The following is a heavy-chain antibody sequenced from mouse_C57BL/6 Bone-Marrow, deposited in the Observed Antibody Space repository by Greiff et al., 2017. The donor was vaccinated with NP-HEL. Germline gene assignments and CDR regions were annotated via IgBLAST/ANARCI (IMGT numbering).Heavy chain of an antibody. D-gene: IGHD2-2*01. CDR2: IYPGSGST. V-gene: IGHV1-55*01. CDR3: ARSTMVTTRAY. CDR1: GYTFTSYW. J-gene: IGHJ3*01. Sequence: QVQLKQPGAELVKPGASVKMSCKASGYTFTSYWITWVKQRPGQGLEWIGDIYPGSGSTNYNEKFKSKATLTVDTSSSTAYMQLSSLTSEDSAVYYCARSTMVTTRAYWGQGTLVTVSA.